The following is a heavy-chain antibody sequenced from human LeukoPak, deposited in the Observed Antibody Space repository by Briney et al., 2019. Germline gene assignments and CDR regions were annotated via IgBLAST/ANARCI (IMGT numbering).Heavy chain of an antibody. CDR2: IRYDGSNK. J-gene: IGHJ4*02. V-gene: IGHV3-30*02. Sequence: GGSLRLSCAASGFSFSTYGIHWVRQAPGKGLEWVAFIRYDGSNKYYADSVKGRFTISRDNSKSTLYIQMNSLRAEDTAVYYCARAKPKNMVRGLIMRRESRYYFDYWGQGTLVTVSS. D-gene: IGHD3-10*01. CDR1: GFSFSTYG. CDR3: ARAKPKNMVRGLIMRRESRYYFDY.